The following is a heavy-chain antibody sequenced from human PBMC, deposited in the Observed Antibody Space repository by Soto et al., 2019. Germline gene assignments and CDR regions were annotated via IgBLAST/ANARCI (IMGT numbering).Heavy chain of an antibody. CDR3: AKERSGKVDY. V-gene: IGHV3-23*01. CDR1: GFTFSDYA. CDR2: ISGSGSNT. D-gene: IGHD3-10*01. J-gene: IGHJ4*02. Sequence: EVPLLESGGGLVQPGGSLRLSCAASGFTFSDYAMSWVRQAPGKGLEWVSTISGSGSNTYYADSVKGRFTISRDNSQNTRYLQMNSLRAEDTAVYYCAKERSGKVDYWGQGSLFTVCS.